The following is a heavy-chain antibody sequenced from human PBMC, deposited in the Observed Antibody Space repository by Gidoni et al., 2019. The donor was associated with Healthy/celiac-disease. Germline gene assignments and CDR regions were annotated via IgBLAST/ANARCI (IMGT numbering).Heavy chain of an antibody. D-gene: IGHD6-19*01. CDR3: AKMAVAGKTQGVDY. CDR2: ISGSGGST. Sequence: EVQLLESGGGLVQPGGSLRLSCAAAGVTCSSYAMSWVRQAPGKGLEWVSAISGSGGSTYYADSVKGRFTISRDNSKNTLYLQMNSLRAEDTAVYYCAKMAVAGKTQGVDYWGQGTLVTVSS. CDR1: GVTCSSYA. J-gene: IGHJ4*02. V-gene: IGHV3-23*01.